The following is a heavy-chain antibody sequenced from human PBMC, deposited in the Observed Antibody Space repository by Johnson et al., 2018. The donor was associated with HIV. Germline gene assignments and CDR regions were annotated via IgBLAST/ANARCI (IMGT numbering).Heavy chain of an antibody. CDR3: AKGLIMIVFGGGLAHDAFDM. V-gene: IGHV3-30*18. D-gene: IGHD3-16*01. CDR1: GFTFSSYG. Sequence: QVQLVESGGGVVQPGGSLRLSCAASGFTFSSYGMHWVRQAPGKGLEWVAVISYDGSNKYYADSVKGRFTISRDNSKNTLHLQMNSLRAEDTAVYYCAKGLIMIVFGGGLAHDAFDMWGQGTMVTVSS. J-gene: IGHJ3*02. CDR2: ISYDGSNK.